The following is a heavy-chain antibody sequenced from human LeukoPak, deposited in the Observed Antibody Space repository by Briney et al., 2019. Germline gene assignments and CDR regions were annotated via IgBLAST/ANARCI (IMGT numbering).Heavy chain of an antibody. CDR1: GFTFSSYE. V-gene: IGHV3-48*03. Sequence: PGGSLRLSCAASGFTFSSYEMNWVRQAPGKGLEWVSYISSSGSTIYYADSVKGRFTISRDNAESSLYLQMNGLRAEDTAVYYCARESIVGATVLFDYWGQGTLVTVSS. J-gene: IGHJ4*02. D-gene: IGHD1-26*01. CDR3: ARESIVGATVLFDY. CDR2: ISSSGSTI.